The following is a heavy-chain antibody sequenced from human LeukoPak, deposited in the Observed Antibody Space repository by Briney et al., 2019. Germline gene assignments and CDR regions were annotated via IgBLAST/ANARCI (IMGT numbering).Heavy chain of an antibody. CDR2: ISSSSSTI. CDR3: ARELRDEREIAAAAFDY. D-gene: IGHD6-13*01. V-gene: IGHV3-48*04. Sequence: PGGSLRLSCAASGFTFSSYSMNWVRQAPGKGLEWVSYISSSSSTIYYADSVKGRFTISRDNAKNSLYLQMNSLRAEDTAVYYCARELRDEREIAAAAFDYWGQGTLVTVSS. CDR1: GFTFSSYS. J-gene: IGHJ4*02.